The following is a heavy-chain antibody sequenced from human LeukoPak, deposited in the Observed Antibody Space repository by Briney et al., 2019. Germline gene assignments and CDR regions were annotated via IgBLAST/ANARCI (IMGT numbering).Heavy chain of an antibody. CDR1: GGSISSSRYY. V-gene: IGHV4-39*07. Sequence: PSETLSLTCTVSGGSISSSRYYWGWIRQPPGKGLEWIGSIYYSGSTYYNPSLKSRVTISVDTSKNQFSLKLSSVTAADTAVYYCARGRLGATNLGGFDYWGQGTLVAVSS. CDR3: ARGRLGATNLGGFDY. CDR2: IYYSGST. D-gene: IGHD1-26*01. J-gene: IGHJ4*02.